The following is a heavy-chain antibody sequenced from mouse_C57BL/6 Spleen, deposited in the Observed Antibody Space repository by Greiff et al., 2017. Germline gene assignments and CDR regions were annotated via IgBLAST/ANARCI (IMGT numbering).Heavy chain of an antibody. V-gene: IGHV5-6*01. CDR2: ISSGGSYP. J-gene: IGHJ3*01. D-gene: IGHD2-2*01. CDR1: GFTFSSYG. CDR3: VGSDDWFAY. Sequence: EVKLMESGGDLVKPGGSLKLSCAASGFTFSSYGMSWVRQTPDKRLEWVATISSGGSYPYYPDRVKGRFPFSRYNAQNTLYLEISSLKSGDTAIYYCVGSDDWFAYWGQGTLVTVSA.